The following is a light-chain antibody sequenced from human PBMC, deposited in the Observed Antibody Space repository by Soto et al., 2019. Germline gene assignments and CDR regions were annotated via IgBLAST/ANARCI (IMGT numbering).Light chain of an antibody. CDR3: QKSNSAPWT. V-gene: IGKV1-27*01. CDR2: AAS. Sequence: DIQMTQSPSSLSASVGDRVTITCRASQGITNYSAWYQQKPGKVPKLLIYAASSLQSGVPSRFSGSGSGTDFSFTISSLQPEDVATYYCQKSNSAPWTYGQGTKWEIK. J-gene: IGKJ1*01. CDR1: QGITNY.